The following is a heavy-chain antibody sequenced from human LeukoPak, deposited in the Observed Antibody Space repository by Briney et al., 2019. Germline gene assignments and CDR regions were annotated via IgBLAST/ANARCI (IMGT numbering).Heavy chain of an antibody. D-gene: IGHD2-2*01. CDR3: ASKVVPAANPYYYYYYMDV. J-gene: IGHJ6*03. CDR2: IYSGGST. V-gene: IGHV3-53*01. Sequence: GGSLRLSCAASGFTVSSNYMSWVRQAPGKGLEWVSVIYSGGSTYYADSVKGRFTISRDNSKNTLYLQMNSLRAEDTAVYYCASKVVPAANPYYYYYYMDVWGKGTTVTISS. CDR1: GFTVSSNY.